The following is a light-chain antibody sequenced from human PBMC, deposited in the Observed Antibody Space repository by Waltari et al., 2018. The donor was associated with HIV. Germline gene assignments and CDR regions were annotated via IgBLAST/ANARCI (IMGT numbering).Light chain of an antibody. V-gene: IGLV3-25*03. Sequence: SYELTQPPSVSVSPGQTARITCPGDALPNKYSYWYQQKPGQAPVVVIYKDSERASGIPERFSGSSSGTTVTLTISGVQAEDEADYYCQSADSSGTYPVVFGGGTKLTVL. CDR3: QSADSSGTYPVV. J-gene: IGLJ2*01. CDR1: ALPNKY. CDR2: KDS.